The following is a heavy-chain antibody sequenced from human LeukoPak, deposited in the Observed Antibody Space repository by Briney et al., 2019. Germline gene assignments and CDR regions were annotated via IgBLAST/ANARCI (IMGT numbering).Heavy chain of an antibody. V-gene: IGHV1-46*01. J-gene: IGHJ4*02. CDR1: GYTFTSYY. D-gene: IGHD6-13*01. Sequence: ASVKVSCKASGYTFTSYYIHWVRQAPGQGLEWMGIINPSGGGTDYAQKFQGRVTMTRDTSTSTVYMELSSLRSEDTAVFYCARDVAAVGTEYYIDFWGQGTLVTVSS. CDR3: ARDVAAVGTEYYIDF. CDR2: INPSGGGT.